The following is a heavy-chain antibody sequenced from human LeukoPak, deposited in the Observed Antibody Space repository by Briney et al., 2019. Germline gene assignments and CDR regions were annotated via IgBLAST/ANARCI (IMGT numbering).Heavy chain of an antibody. D-gene: IGHD2-21*01. CDR1: GFTFSSYS. CDR3: ARVADRTHAFDI. V-gene: IGHV3-21*01. J-gene: IGHJ3*02. Sequence: GGSLRLSCAASGFTFSSYSMNWVRQAPGKGLEWLSSISSSSSYIYYADSVKGRFTITRENAKNSLYLQMNSLRAEDTAVYYCARVADRTHAFDIWGQGTMVTVSS. CDR2: ISSSSSYI.